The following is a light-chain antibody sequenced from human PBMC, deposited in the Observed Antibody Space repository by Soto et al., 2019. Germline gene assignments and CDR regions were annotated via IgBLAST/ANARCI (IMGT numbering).Light chain of an antibody. CDR1: QSISGW. V-gene: IGKV1-5*01. Sequence: DIQMTQSPSTLSASVGDRVNITCRASQSISGWLAWYQQKPGKAPKLLIYDASSLESGVPSRFSGSGSGTEFTLTISSLQPDDFATYYCQQYNTYSGFGQGTKVDIK. CDR2: DAS. CDR3: QQYNTYSG. J-gene: IGKJ1*01.